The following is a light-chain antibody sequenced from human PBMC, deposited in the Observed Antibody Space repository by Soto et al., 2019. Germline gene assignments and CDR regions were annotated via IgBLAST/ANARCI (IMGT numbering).Light chain of an antibody. CDR2: EGS. CDR3: CSYAGSSTFVV. J-gene: IGLJ2*01. CDR1: SSDVGSYNL. V-gene: IGLV2-23*03. Sequence: QSVLTQPASVPGSPGQSMTISCTGTSSDVGSYNLVSWYQQHPGKAPKLMIYEGSKRPSGVSNRFSGSKSGNTASLTISGLQAEDEADYYCCSYAGSSTFVVFGGGTKVTVL.